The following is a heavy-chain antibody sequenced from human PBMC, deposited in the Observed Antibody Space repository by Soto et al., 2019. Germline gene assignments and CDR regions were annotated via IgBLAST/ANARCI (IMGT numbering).Heavy chain of an antibody. CDR3: ATVLYLERGMFDY. Sequence: ASVKVSCKVSGYTLTELPMHWVRQAPGYGLEYMGGFDRVHGETIHTQKFQGRVTMTEDTTTDTAYMELSSLTSEDTAMYYCATVLYLERGMFDYWGQGTLVTVSS. J-gene: IGHJ4*02. CDR2: FDRVHGET. D-gene: IGHD1-1*01. CDR1: GYTLTELP. V-gene: IGHV1-24*01.